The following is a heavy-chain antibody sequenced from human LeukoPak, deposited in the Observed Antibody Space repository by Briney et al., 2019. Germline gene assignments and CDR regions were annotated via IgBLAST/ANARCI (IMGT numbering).Heavy chain of an antibody. CDR2: IYTSGST. Sequence: PSQTLSLTCTVSGGSISSGSYYWSWIRQPAGKGLEWIGRIYTSGSTNYSPSLKSRVTISVDTSKNQFSLKLSSVTAADTAVYYCARDRRRDGYNWYYYYMDVWGKGTTVTISS. V-gene: IGHV4-61*02. J-gene: IGHJ6*03. CDR3: ARDRRRDGYNWYYYYMDV. D-gene: IGHD5-24*01. CDR1: GGSISSGSYY.